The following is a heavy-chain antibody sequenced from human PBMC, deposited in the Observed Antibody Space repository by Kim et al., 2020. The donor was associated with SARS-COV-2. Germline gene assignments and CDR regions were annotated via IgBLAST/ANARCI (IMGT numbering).Heavy chain of an antibody. J-gene: IGHJ4*02. CDR1: GFTFSSYE. CDR3: ARDSCSGGSCYSGVY. D-gene: IGHD2-15*01. CDR2: ISSSGSTI. V-gene: IGHV3-48*03. Sequence: GGSLRLSCAASGFTFSSYEMNWVRQAPGKGLEWVSYISSSGSTIYYADSVKGRFTISRDNAKNSLYLQMNSLRAEDTAVYYCARDSCSGGSCYSGVYWGQGTLVTVSS.